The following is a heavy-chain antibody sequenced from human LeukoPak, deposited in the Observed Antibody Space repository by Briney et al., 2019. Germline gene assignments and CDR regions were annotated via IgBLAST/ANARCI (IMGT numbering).Heavy chain of an antibody. CDR1: GFTFSSYG. CDR3: ARDPDGYFDY. J-gene: IGHJ4*02. V-gene: IGHV3-30*03. Sequence: GRSLRLSCAASGFTFSSYGMHWVRQAPGKGLEWVAVISYDGSNKYYSGSVKGRFTISRDNSKNTLYLQRNSLRAEDTAVYYCARDPDGYFDYWGQGTLVTVSS. CDR2: ISYDGSNK.